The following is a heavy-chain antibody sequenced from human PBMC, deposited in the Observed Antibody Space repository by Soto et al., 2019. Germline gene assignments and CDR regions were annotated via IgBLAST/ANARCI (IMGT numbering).Heavy chain of an antibody. D-gene: IGHD2-15*01. CDR3: VRGDERVE. Sequence: VVSLILSCVVSGVIFSSFTMTWVRQAPVMGLQYLASISKSSSLIYYADSVRGRFIISRDNSKDSVFLQMYSLRAEDTDMYYCVRGDERVEWGQGSLVTVSS. J-gene: IGHJ4*02. V-gene: IGHV3-21*01. CDR1: GVIFSSFT. CDR2: ISKSSSLI.